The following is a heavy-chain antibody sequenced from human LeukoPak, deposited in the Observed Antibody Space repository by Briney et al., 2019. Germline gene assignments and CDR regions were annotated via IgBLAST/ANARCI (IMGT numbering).Heavy chain of an antibody. CDR3: AKSGGDSCYSFSSI. Sequence: GGSLRLSCAASGFTFSSFAMSCVRQAPGMGLEWVSVISGSGGTTFYADSVKGRFTISRDKSKNTLYLQMNSLRAEDTAVYYCAKSGGDSCYSFSSIWGQGTLVTVSS. J-gene: IGHJ4*02. CDR2: ISGSGGTT. D-gene: IGHD2-15*01. V-gene: IGHV3-23*01. CDR1: GFTFSSFA.